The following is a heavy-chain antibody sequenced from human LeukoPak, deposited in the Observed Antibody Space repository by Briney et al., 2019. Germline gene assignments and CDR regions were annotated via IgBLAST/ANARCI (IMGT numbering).Heavy chain of an antibody. J-gene: IGHJ3*02. CDR3: AKDFILVPAANDAFDI. CDR1: EFTFSNYF. CDR2: ISGSGGST. D-gene: IGHD2-2*01. Sequence: PGGSLRLSCAASEFTFSNYFMNWVRQAPGKGLGWVSAISGSGGSTYYADSVKGRFTISRDNSKNTLYLQMNSLRAEDTAVYYCAKDFILVPAANDAFDIWGQGTMVTVSS. V-gene: IGHV3-23*01.